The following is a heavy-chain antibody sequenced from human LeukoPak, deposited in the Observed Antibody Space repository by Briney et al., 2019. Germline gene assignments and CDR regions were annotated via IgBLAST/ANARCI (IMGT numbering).Heavy chain of an antibody. Sequence: PGGSLRLSCAASGFTVSSNYMSWVSQARGKGLEWVSVIYSGGSTYYADSVKGRFTISRDNSKNTLYLQMNSLRAEDTAVYYCARDGDYYDSSGYFGYWGQGTLVTVSS. CDR3: ARDGDYYDSSGYFGY. CDR2: IYSGGST. CDR1: GFTVSSNY. V-gene: IGHV3-66*02. D-gene: IGHD3-22*01. J-gene: IGHJ4*02.